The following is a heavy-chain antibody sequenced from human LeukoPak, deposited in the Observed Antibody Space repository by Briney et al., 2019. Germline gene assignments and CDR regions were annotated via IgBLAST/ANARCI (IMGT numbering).Heavy chain of an antibody. CDR3: ATTYYYDSSGYYHAFDI. CDR1: GYTFTGYY. J-gene: IGHJ3*02. V-gene: IGHV1-2*02. D-gene: IGHD3-22*01. Sequence: WASVKVSCKASGYTFTGYYMHWVRQAPGQGLEWMGWINPNSGGTNYAQKFQGRVTMTRDTSISTAYMELSRLRSDDTAVYYCATTYYYDSSGYYHAFDIWGQGTMVTVSS. CDR2: INPNSGGT.